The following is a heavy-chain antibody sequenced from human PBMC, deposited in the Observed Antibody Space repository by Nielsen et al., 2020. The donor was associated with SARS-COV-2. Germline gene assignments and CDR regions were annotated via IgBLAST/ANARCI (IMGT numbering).Heavy chain of an antibody. J-gene: IGHJ4*02. CDR1: GYTFSGYY. CDR3: AREYSSSSGRCSDN. Sequence: ASVKDSCKASGYTFSGYYMHWVRPAPGQGLEWMGRINPNSGGTNYAQKFQGRVTMTRDTYNSTAYMELSRLSSDDTAVYYCAREYSSSSGRCSDNWGQGTLVTVSS. V-gene: IGHV1-2*06. D-gene: IGHD6-6*01. CDR2: INPNSGGT.